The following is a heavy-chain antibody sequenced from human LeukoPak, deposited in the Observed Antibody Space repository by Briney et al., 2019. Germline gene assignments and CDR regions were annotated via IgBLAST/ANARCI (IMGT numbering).Heavy chain of an antibody. CDR3: ARGTRPMVEFDY. J-gene: IGHJ4*02. V-gene: IGHV4-59*08. Sequence: SETLSLTCTVSGDSISSYYWSWIRQPPGKGLEWIGYISYSGSTNYNPSLRSRVTISVDTSKNQFSLNMNSVTAADTAVYYCARGTRPMVEFDYWGQGTLVTVSS. CDR2: ISYSGST. CDR1: GDSISSYY. D-gene: IGHD3-10*01.